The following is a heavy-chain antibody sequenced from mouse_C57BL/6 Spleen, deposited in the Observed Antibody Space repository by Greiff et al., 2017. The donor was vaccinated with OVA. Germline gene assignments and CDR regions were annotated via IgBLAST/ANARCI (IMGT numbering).Heavy chain of an antibody. CDR2: INSDGGST. Sequence: DVKLVESGGGLVQPGESLKLSCESTEYEFTSHDMYWVRKTPEKRLELVADINSDGGSTYYPATMERRVTISRDNTKKTLYLQMSSLRSEDAALYYCASLDDLYFDVWGTGTTVTVSS. V-gene: IGHV5-2*01. D-gene: IGHD2-4*01. CDR3: ASLDDLYFDV. J-gene: IGHJ1*03. CDR1: EYEFTSHD.